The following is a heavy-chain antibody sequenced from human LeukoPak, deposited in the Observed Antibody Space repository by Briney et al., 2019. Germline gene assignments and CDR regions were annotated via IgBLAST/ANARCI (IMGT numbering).Heavy chain of an antibody. D-gene: IGHD1/OR15-1a*01. V-gene: IGHV3-21*01. CDR2: ISSSSTYI. CDR1: GFTFSSYS. Sequence: GGSLRLSCAASGFTFSSYSMNWVRQTPGKGLEWVSSISSSSTYIYYADSVKGRFTISRDNAKNSLYLQMNSLRAEDTAVYYCAREAYNWNIDVFDIWGQGTMVTVSS. CDR3: AREAYNWNIDVFDI. J-gene: IGHJ3*02.